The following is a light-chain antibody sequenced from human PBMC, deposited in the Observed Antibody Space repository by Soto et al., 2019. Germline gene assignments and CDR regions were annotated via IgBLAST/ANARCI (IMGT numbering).Light chain of an antibody. CDR2: ETS. J-gene: IGKJ5*01. CDR3: QQRSNWPIT. V-gene: IGKV3D-20*02. CDR1: QSFSSSY. Sequence: EIVLTQSPGTLSLSPGERATLSCRASQSFSSSYLAWYQQKPGQAPRLLIYETSSRATGIPDRFSGSGSQTDFTLTISRLEPEDFAVYYCQQRSNWPITFGQGTRLEIK.